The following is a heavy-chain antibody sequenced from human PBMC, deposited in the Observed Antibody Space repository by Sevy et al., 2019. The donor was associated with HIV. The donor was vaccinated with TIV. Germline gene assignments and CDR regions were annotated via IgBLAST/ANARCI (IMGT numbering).Heavy chain of an antibody. CDR1: GGSISSGGYS. CDR2: MYHSGST. Sequence: LPETLSVTCAVSGGSISSGGYSWTWIRQPPGKGLEWIGFMYHSGSTYYNPSLKTRVTISLDRSKNQVSLKLTSVTAADTAVYYCARVPLNWGIYAMDVWGQGTPVTVSS. D-gene: IGHD7-27*01. V-gene: IGHV4-30-2*01. CDR3: ARVPLNWGIYAMDV. J-gene: IGHJ6*02.